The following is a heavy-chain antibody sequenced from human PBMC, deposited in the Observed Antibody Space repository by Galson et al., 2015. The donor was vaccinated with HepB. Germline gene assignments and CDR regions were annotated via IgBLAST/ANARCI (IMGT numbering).Heavy chain of an antibody. CDR1: GYTFTGYG. CDR3: AREPSPWDYYDSSGFDY. D-gene: IGHD3-22*01. Sequence: SVKVSCKASGYTFTGYGISWVRQAPGQGLEWMGWISAYNGNTNYAQKLQGRVTMTTDTSTSTAYMELRSLRSDDTAVYYCAREPSPWDYYDSSGFDYWGQGTLVTVSS. V-gene: IGHV1-18*01. J-gene: IGHJ4*02. CDR2: ISAYNGNT.